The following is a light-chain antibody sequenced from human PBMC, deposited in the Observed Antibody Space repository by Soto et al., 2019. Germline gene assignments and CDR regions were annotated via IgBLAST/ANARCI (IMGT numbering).Light chain of an antibody. Sequence: IVMTQCAAIWSGSPGERAMLSVLSCQCVSSNLSWYQQKPGQAPRLLIYGASTRATGIPARFSGSGSGTEFTLTISSLQSEDFAVYYCQQYNKWWTFGQGSNVDI. CDR3: QQYNKWWT. CDR2: GAS. V-gene: IGKV3-15*01. J-gene: IGKJ1*01. CDR1: QCVSSN.